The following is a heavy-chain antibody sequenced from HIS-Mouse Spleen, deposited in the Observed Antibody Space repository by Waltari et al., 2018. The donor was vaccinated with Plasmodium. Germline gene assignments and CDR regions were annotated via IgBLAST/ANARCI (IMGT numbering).Heavy chain of an antibody. D-gene: IGHD6-6*01. Sequence: QVTLMESGPALVKPTQTLTLTCTFSGFSLSTSRMCVICILQPPGKALEWLARIDWDDDKYYSTSLKTRLTISKDTSKNQVVLTMTNMDPVDTATYYCARTTYSSSSAKYYYYGMDVWGQGTTVTVSS. CDR3: ARTTYSSSSAKYYYYGMDV. CDR1: GFSLSTSRMC. CDR2: IDWDDDK. V-gene: IGHV2-70*15. J-gene: IGHJ6*02.